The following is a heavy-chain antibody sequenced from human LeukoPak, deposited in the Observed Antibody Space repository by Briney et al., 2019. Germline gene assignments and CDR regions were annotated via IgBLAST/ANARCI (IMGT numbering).Heavy chain of an antibody. J-gene: IGHJ5*02. CDR3: AKGARIVWPTPIVT. CDR1: GFTVRNYG. CDR2: IWNEGNEK. Sequence: GGSLTLSCEASGFTVRNYGIHWVRNAPGKGMEWVAVIWNEGNEKHYADSVKGRFNISKDDSTNTAFLQMDGLRGDDTAMYYCAKGARIVWPTPIVTWVQGTLVSVSP. V-gene: IGHV3-33*02. D-gene: IGHD2-21*01.